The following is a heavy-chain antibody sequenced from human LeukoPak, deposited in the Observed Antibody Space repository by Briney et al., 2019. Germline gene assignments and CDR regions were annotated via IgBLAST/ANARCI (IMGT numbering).Heavy chain of an antibody. CDR3: ARVSYSEIAVAGTSGY. Sequence: GGSLRLSCAASGFTVSSNYMSWVRQAPGKGLEWVAVISYDGSNKYYADSVKGRFTISRDNAKNSLYLQMNSLRAEDTAVYYCARVSYSEIAVAGTSGYWGQGTLVTVSS. CDR2: ISYDGSNK. V-gene: IGHV3-30-3*01. CDR1: GFTVSSNY. J-gene: IGHJ4*02. D-gene: IGHD6-19*01.